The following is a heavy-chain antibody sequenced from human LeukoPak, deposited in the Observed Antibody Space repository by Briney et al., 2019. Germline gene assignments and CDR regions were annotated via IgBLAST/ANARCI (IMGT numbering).Heavy chain of an antibody. CDR1: SGSISSTSYY. J-gene: IGHJ1*01. CDR3: ARQTLGSSSWYRTTEYFQH. D-gene: IGHD6-13*01. V-gene: IGHV4-39*01. CDR2: IIYSGNT. Sequence: SETLSLTCTASSGSISSTSYYWGWIRQPPGKGLEWIGGIIYSGNTYYNPSLKSRVTISVDTTKNQFSLKLSSVTAADTAVYYCARQTLGSSSWYRTTEYFQHWGQGTLVTVSS.